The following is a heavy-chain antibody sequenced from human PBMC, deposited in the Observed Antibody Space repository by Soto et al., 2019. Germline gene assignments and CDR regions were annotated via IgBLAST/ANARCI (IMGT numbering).Heavy chain of an antibody. Sequence: EVQLVESGGGVVRPGGSLRLSCAASGFTFDDYGMTWVRQVPGKGPEWVSGIDRNGDTHYSDSVKGRFTISRDSAEKSLYLQMNSLRTEDTALYHCARGSAGELLYDHWGQGTLITVSS. CDR2: IDRNGDT. CDR1: GFTFDDYG. V-gene: IGHV3-20*01. J-gene: IGHJ4*02. CDR3: ARGSAGELLYDH. D-gene: IGHD3-10*01.